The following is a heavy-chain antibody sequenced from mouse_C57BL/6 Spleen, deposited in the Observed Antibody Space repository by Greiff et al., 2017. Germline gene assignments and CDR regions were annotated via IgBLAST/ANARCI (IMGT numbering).Heavy chain of an antibody. CDR3: ARLYYYGSSSFMDY. J-gene: IGHJ4*01. CDR1: GFTFSDYY. V-gene: IGHV5-12*01. Sequence: EVQRVESGGGLVQPGGSLKLSCAASGFTFSDYYMYWVRPTPEKRLEWVAYISNGGGSTYYPDTVKGRFTISRDNAKNTLYLQMSRLKSEDTAMYYCARLYYYGSSSFMDYWGQGTSVTVSS. CDR2: ISNGGGST. D-gene: IGHD1-1*01.